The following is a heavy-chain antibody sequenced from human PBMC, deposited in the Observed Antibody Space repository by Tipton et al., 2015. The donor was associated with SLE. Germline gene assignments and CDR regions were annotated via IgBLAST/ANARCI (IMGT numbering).Heavy chain of an antibody. V-gene: IGHV3-7*01. CDR1: GFTFSSYW. CDR3: GSGSYGGYFDY. Sequence: SLRLSCAASGFTFSSYWMSWVRQAPGKGLEWVANIKQDGSEKYYVDSVKGRFTISRDNAKNSLYLQMNSLRAEDTAVYYCGSGSYGGYFDYWGQGTLVTVSS. D-gene: IGHD1-26*01. CDR2: IKQDGSEK. J-gene: IGHJ4*02.